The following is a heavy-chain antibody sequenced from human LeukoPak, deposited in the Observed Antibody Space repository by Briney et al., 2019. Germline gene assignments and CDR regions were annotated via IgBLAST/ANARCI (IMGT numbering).Heavy chain of an antibody. Sequence: WGSLRLSCAASGFTFGSYEMNWVRQAPGKGLEWFSYISSSGGTTYYADSVKGRFTISRDNAKNSLSLQMNSLRAEDTAVYYCARGSRSSYWGQGTLVTVSS. CDR2: ISSSGGTT. CDR1: GFTFGSYE. CDR3: ARGSRSSY. J-gene: IGHJ4*02. V-gene: IGHV3-48*03.